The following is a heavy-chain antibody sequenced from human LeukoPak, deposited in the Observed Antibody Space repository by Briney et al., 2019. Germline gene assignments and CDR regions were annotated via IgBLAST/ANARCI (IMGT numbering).Heavy chain of an antibody. V-gene: IGHV3-23*05. CDR2: IYKNGRER. CDR3: ARHRSSWLIDY. J-gene: IGHJ4*02. CDR1: GFIFSSYG. D-gene: IGHD6-6*01. Sequence: GGSLRLSCAASGFIFSSYGMNWVRQAPGKGLEWVSGIYKNGRERYADSVMGRFTISRDNSKNTLYLQMNSLRAEDTAVYYCARHRSSWLIDYWGQGTLVTVSS.